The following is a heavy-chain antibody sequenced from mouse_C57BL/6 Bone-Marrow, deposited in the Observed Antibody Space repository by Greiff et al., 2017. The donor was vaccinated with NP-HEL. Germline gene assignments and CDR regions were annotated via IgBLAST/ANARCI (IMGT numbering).Heavy chain of an antibody. CDR3: ARDQGNGYYFDY. CDR2: INYDGSST. V-gene: IGHV5-16*01. J-gene: IGHJ2*01. Sequence: EVQRVESEGGLVQPGSSMKLSCTASGFTFSDYYMAWVRQVPEKGLEWVANINYDGSSTYYLDSLKSRFIISRDNAKNILYLQMSSLKSEDTATYYCARDQGNGYYFDYWGQGTTLTVSS. CDR1: GFTFSDYY. D-gene: IGHD2-1*01.